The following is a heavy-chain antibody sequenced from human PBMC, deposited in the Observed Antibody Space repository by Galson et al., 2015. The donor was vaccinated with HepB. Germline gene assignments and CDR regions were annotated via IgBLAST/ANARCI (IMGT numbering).Heavy chain of an antibody. J-gene: IGHJ5*02. CDR3: ARGLREYSSTWDLPITGTTATNNRFDP. CDR1: GFTFISYV. V-gene: IGHV1-3*01. D-gene: IGHD6-6*01. CDR2: INAGNGNT. Sequence: SVKVSCKASGFTFISYVMHWVRQAPGQSLEWMGWINAGNGNTEYSEKFRGRVTITRDTSASTSYMELSSLRSADTAVYYCARGLREYSSTWDLPITGTTATNNRFDPWGQGTLVTVSS.